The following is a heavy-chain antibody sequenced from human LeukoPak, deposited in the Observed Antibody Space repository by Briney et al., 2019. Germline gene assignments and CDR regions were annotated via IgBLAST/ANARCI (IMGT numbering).Heavy chain of an antibody. J-gene: IGHJ4*02. CDR3: AGRGGYYFDY. Sequence: GGSLRLSCAASGFTFSSYAMHWVRQAPGKRLEYLSAVSSNGDSTYYANSVKGRFTISRDNSKNTLYLQMGSLRAEDMDVYYCAGRGGYYFDYWGQGTLVTVSS. CDR2: VSSNGDST. V-gene: IGHV3-64*01. CDR1: GFTFSSYA. D-gene: IGHD4-23*01.